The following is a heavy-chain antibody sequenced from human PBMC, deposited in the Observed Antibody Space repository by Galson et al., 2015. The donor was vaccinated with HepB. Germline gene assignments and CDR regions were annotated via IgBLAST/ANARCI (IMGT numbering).Heavy chain of an antibody. CDR3: ATSRTFDY. CDR1: RFTFSSYW. Sequence: SLRLSCAASRFTFSSYWMSWVRQAPGKGLEWVANIKQDGSEKYYVDSVKGRFTISRDNAENSLYLQMNSLRAEDTAVYYCATSRTFDYWGLGTLVTVSS. V-gene: IGHV3-7*01. J-gene: IGHJ4*02. CDR2: IKQDGSEK.